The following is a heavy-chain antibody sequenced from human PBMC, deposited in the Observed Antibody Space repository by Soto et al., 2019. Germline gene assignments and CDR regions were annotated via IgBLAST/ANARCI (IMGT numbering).Heavy chain of an antibody. Sequence: SDTLSLTCAVSGGSISSGGYSWSWIRQPPGKGLEWIGYIYHSGSTYYNPSLKSRVTISVDRSKNQFSLKLSSVTAADTAVYYCARGQVVAAQHWGQGTLVTVPS. CDR3: ARGQVVAAQH. D-gene: IGHD2-15*01. CDR1: GGSISSGGYS. J-gene: IGHJ4*02. V-gene: IGHV4-30-2*01. CDR2: IYHSGST.